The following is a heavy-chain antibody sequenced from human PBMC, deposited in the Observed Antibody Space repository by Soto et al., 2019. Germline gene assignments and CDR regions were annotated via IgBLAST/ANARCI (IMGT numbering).Heavy chain of an antibody. Sequence: LRLSCAGSGFTFSSYWMDWVRQAPGKGLEWVANINQDGSEKHYIDSVKGRFTISRDNAKNSLYLQMSSLTAEDSALYYCSPSLDYWGQGTLVTVSS. CDR1: GFTFSSYW. CDR2: INQDGSEK. J-gene: IGHJ4*02. V-gene: IGHV3-7*01. CDR3: SPSLDY.